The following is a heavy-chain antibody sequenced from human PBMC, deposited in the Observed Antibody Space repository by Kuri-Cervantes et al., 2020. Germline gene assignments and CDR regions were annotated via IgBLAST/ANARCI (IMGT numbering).Heavy chain of an antibody. V-gene: IGHV1-18*01. CDR1: SYTFTSYA. D-gene: IGHD1-26*01. J-gene: IGHJ6*03. Sequence: ASVKVSCKASSYTFTSYAISWVRQAPGQGLGCMGWITVYNGNTKYAQNFQGRVTMTTDTSTNTAYMELRGLRSDDTAVYYCARGLVDFYYYMDVWGKGTTVTVSS. CDR2: ITVYNGNT. CDR3: ARGLVDFYYYMDV.